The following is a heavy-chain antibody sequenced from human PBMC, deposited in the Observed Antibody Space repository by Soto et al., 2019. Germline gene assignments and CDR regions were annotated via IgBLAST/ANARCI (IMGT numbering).Heavy chain of an antibody. Sequence: ASLKVSCKASGGTFSSYAISWVRQAPGQGLEWMGGIIPIFGTANYAQKFQGRVTITADESTSTAYMELSSLRSEDTAVYYCAREGRRYDILTGYYLDDAFDIWGQGTMVTVSS. V-gene: IGHV1-69*13. CDR2: IIPIFGTA. CDR3: AREGRRYDILTGYYLDDAFDI. J-gene: IGHJ3*02. D-gene: IGHD3-9*01. CDR1: GGTFSSYA.